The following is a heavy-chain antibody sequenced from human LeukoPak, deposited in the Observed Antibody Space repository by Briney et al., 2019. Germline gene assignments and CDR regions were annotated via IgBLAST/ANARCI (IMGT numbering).Heavy chain of an antibody. CDR2: INTNTGNP. V-gene: IGHV7-4-1*02. CDR1: GYTFTSYG. CDR3: ARGPRWRGPGLKHDY. Sequence: GASVKVSCKASGYTFTSYGISWVRQAPGQGLEWMGWINTNTGNPTYAQGFTGRFVFSLDTSVSTAYLQISSLKAEDTAVYYCARGPRWRGPGLKHDYWGQGTLVTVSS. D-gene: IGHD2-15*01. J-gene: IGHJ4*02.